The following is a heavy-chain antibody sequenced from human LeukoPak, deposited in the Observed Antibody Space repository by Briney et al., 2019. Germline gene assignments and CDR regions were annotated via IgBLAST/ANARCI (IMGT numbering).Heavy chain of an antibody. CDR2: ISGGGDST. J-gene: IGHJ4*02. CDR1: GFTFSSYA. CDR3: AKIRVGATAYDY. Sequence: GGSLRLSCAASGFTFSSYAMIWVRQAPGKGLEWVSAISGGGDSTHYADSVKGRFTISRDKSKSTLFLQMNSLRAEDTAFYYRAKIRVGATAYDYWGQGTLVTVSS. D-gene: IGHD1-26*01. V-gene: IGHV3-23*01.